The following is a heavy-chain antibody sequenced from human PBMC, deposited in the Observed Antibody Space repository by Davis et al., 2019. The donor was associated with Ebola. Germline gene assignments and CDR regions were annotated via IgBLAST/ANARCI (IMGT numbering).Heavy chain of an antibody. V-gene: IGHV4-59*12. Sequence: SETLSLTCTVSGGSISSYYWSWIRQPPGKGLEWIGYIYYSGSTNYNPSLKSRVTISVDTSKNQFSLKLSSVTAADTAVYYCARPGPDELLYSTVTQTPSETSCLHQGPIGLPPGTLLQEHLWG. CDR2: IYYSGST. J-gene: IGHJ6*01. D-gene: IGHD2-2*02. CDR3: ARPGPDELLYSTVTQTPSETSCLHQGPIGLPPGTLLQEHL. CDR1: GGSISSYY.